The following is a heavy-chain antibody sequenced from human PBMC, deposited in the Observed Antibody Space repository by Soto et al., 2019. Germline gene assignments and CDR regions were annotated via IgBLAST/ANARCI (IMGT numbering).Heavy chain of an antibody. Sequence: QVQLQQWGAGLLKPSETLSLTCAVYGGSFSGYYWSWLRQPPGKGLETIGEINHRGSTNYNPSLMTRVTVSVDTSKNQYSLKLSSVTAADTAVYYCARYDGSGTRGVDYWGQGTLVTVSS. V-gene: IGHV4-34*01. CDR1: GGSFSGYY. J-gene: IGHJ4*02. CDR2: INHRGST. CDR3: ARYDGSGTRGVDY. D-gene: IGHD3-10*01.